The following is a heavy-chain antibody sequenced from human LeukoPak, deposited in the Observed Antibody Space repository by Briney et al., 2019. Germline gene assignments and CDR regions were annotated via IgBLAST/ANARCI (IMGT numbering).Heavy chain of an antibody. CDR3: ARDQGNWNYGPPFDY. J-gene: IGHJ4*02. CDR1: GYTFTSYG. D-gene: IGHD1-7*01. CDR2: ISAYNGNT. V-gene: IGHV1-18*01. Sequence: ASVKVSCKASGYTFTSYGISWVRQAPGQGLEWMGWISAYNGNTNYAQKLQGRVTMTTDTSTSTAYMELRSLRSDDTAVYYCARDQGNWNYGPPFDYWGQGTLVTVSS.